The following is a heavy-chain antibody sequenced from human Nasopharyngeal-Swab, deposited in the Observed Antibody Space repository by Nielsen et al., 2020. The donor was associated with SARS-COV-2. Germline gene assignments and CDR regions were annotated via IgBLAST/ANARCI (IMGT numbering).Heavy chain of an antibody. J-gene: IGHJ4*02. V-gene: IGHV3-9*01. CDR2: ISWNSGSI. CDR1: GFTFDDYA. CDR3: AKDYSSGYYFFDY. Sequence: SLKISCAASGFTFDDYAMHWVRQAPGKGLEWVSGISWNSGSIGYADSVKGRFTISRDNAKNSLYLQMNSLRAEDTALYYCAKDYSSGYYFFDYWGQGTLVTVSS. D-gene: IGHD3-22*01.